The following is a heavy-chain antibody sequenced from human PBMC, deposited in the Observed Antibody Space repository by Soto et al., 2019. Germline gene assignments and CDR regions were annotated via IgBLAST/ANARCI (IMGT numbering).Heavy chain of an antibody. D-gene: IGHD3-22*01. CDR1: GFTFSTYG. V-gene: IGHV3-33*01. CDR2: IWYDGSNK. Sequence: PGGSLRLSCAASGFTFSTYGMHWVRQAPGKGLEWMAVIWYDGSNKYYADSVKGRFSISRDNAKNSLYLQMNSLRAEDTAVYYCARAVGYYYDSSGYDYWGQGTLVTVSS. CDR3: ARAVGYYYDSSGYDY. J-gene: IGHJ4*02.